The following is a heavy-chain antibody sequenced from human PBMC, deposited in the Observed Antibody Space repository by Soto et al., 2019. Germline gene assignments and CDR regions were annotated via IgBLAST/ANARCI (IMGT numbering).Heavy chain of an antibody. Sequence: PGGSLRLSCAASGFTFSNYGIHWVRKAPGKGLEWVAFTRYDENSKYYADSVKGRFTISRDNSKNTLYLQLNSLRTEDTAVYYCARDWIPGSGRNWAANRFDPWGQGTLVTVSS. D-gene: IGHD3-10*01. CDR1: GFTFSNYG. V-gene: IGHV3-30*02. CDR2: TRYDENSK. CDR3: ARDWIPGSGRNWAANRFDP. J-gene: IGHJ5*02.